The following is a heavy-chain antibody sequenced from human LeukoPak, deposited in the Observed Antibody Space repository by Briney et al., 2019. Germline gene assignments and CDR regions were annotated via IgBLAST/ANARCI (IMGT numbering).Heavy chain of an antibody. CDR2: IYTSGST. D-gene: IGHD4-11*01. J-gene: IGHJ4*02. CDR3: ARVTWRATRAVEYFDH. CDR1: GGSFSGYY. V-gene: IGHV4-59*10. Sequence: PSETLSLTCAVYGGSFSGYYWSWIRQPAGKGLEWIGRIYTSGSTNYNPSLKSRVTMSVDTSKNQFSLKLSSVTAADTAVYYCARVTWRATRAVEYFDHWGQGTLVTVSS.